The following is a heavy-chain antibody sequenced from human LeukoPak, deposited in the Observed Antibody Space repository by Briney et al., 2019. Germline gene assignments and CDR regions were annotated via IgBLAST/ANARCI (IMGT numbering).Heavy chain of an antibody. CDR3: ARAPPRGNRYSSGWYYPNYYYGMDV. V-gene: IGHV1-69*01. CDR2: IIPIFGTA. D-gene: IGHD6-19*01. Sequence: SVKVSCKASGGTFSSYAISWVRQAPGQGLEWMGGIIPIFGTANYAQKFQGRVTITANESTSTAYMELSSLRSEDTAVYYCARAPPRGNRYSSGWYYPNYYYGMDVWGQGTTVTVSS. J-gene: IGHJ6*02. CDR1: GGTFSSYA.